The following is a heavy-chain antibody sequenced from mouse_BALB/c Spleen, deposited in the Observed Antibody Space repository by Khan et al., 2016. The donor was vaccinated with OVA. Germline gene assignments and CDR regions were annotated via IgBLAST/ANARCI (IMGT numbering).Heavy chain of an antibody. CDR3: ASLYECGEGFAY. V-gene: IGHV2-2*02. J-gene: IGHJ3*01. Sequence: QVQLKESGPGLIQPSQSLSITCTVSGFSLTSYGVHWVRQSPGKGLEWLGVIWRGGSTDYDAAFISRLTISQDDSKSQAFFKMNSLQANDTAIYYCASLYECGEGFAYWGQGTLVTVSA. D-gene: IGHD2-3*01. CDR2: IWRGGST. CDR1: GFSLTSYG.